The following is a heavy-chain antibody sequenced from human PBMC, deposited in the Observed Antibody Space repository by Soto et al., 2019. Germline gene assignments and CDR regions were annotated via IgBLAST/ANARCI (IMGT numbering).Heavy chain of an antibody. D-gene: IGHD3-16*01. Sequence: SETLSLTCGISGGSFSTYYSAWIRRPPGKGLEWIGGIYHTGGTIYNPSLKSRVIISLDISKNQFSLKLASVTAADTAMYYCARASTVWLQSPAPLGHWGQGMLVTVSS. V-gene: IGHV4-34*01. CDR2: IYHTGGT. CDR3: ARASTVWLQSPAPLGH. J-gene: IGHJ4*02. CDR1: GGSFSTYY.